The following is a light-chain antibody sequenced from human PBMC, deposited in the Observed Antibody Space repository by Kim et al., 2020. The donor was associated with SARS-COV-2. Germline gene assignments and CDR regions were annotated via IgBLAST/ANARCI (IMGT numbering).Light chain of an antibody. J-gene: IGLJ1*01. V-gene: IGLV1-44*01. CDR1: SSNIGSNT. CDR3: AAWDDSLNGV. CDR2: SNN. Sequence: QSVLTQPPSASGTPGQRVTISCSGSSSNIGSNTVNWYQQLPGTAPKPLIYSNNQRPSGVPDRFSGSKSGTSASLAISGLQSEDEADYYCAAWDDSLNGVFGTGTKVTVL.